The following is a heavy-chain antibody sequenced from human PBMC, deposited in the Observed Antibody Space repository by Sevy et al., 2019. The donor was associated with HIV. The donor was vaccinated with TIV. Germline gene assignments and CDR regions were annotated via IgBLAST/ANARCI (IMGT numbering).Heavy chain of an antibody. CDR1: GITVSSNY. J-gene: IGHJ2*01. D-gene: IGHD3-22*01. CDR2: IFASSNT. CDR3: ARAVEDYSDSSGWDWYFDL. Sequence: GGSLRLSCAVSGITVSSNYMGWVRQAPGKGLQWVSGIFASSNTHFADSVKGRFSISRDNSKNTRSLQMNSLRAEDTAVYYCARAVEDYSDSSGWDWYFDLWGRGTLVTVSS. V-gene: IGHV3-66*01.